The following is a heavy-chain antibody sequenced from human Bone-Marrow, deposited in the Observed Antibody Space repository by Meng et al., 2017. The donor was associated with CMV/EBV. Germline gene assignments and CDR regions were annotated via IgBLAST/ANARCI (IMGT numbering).Heavy chain of an antibody. J-gene: IGHJ6*02. Sequence: GESLKISCAASGFTFSDYYMSWIRQAPGKGLEWVSYISSSGSTIYYADSVKGRFTISRDNAKNSLYLQMNSLRAEDTAVYYCVSEQLDYYYGMDVWGQGTTVTVSS. CDR3: VSEQLDYYYGMDV. D-gene: IGHD6-6*01. CDR1: GFTFSDYY. V-gene: IGHV3-11*04. CDR2: ISSSGSTI.